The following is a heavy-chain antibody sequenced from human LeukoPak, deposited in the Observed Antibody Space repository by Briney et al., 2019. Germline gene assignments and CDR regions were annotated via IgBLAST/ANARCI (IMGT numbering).Heavy chain of an antibody. CDR2: ISSSGANT. D-gene: IGHD6-19*01. Sequence: GGSLRLSCAASGFTFSSNAMTWVRQAPGKGLEWVSDISSSGANTHYADSVKGRFTISRDNSKSTLYLQINSLRVEDTAVYYCAKGLGYSSGYWGQGTLVTVSS. CDR3: AKGLGYSSGY. V-gene: IGHV3-23*01. J-gene: IGHJ4*02. CDR1: GFTFSSNA.